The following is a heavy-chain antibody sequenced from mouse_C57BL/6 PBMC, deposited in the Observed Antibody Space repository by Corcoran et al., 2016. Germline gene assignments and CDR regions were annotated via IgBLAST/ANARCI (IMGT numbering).Heavy chain of an antibody. V-gene: IGHV1-26*01. J-gene: IGHJ4*01. CDR3: ARGSNYAMDY. CDR2: INPNNGGT. CDR1: GYTFTDYY. Sequence: EVQLQQSGPELVKPGASVKISCKASGYTFTDYYMNWVKQSHGKSLEWIGDINPNNGGTSYNQKFKGKATLTVDKSSSTAYIELRSLTSEDSAVYYCARGSNYAMDYWCQGTSVTVSS.